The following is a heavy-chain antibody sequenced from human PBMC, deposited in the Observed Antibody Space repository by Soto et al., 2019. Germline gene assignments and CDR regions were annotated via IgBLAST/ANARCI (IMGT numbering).Heavy chain of an antibody. V-gene: IGHV6-1*01. D-gene: IGHD1-1*01. CDR1: GDSVSSKSAA. Sequence: PSQTLSLTCAISGDSVSSKSAAWNWIRQSPSRGLEWLGRTYYRSKWYVQYAVSVKSRMTINPDTSKNQLSLQLNSVTPEDTAVYYCARDSWNPGWFDPWGQGTLVTVSS. CDR2: TYYRSKWYV. CDR3: ARDSWNPGWFDP. J-gene: IGHJ5*02.